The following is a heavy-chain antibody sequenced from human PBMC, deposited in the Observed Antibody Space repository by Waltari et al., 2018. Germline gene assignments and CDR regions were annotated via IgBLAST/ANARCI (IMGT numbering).Heavy chain of an antibody. CDR1: GFARRSYE. CDR2: IGTADDT. D-gene: IGHD4-17*01. CDR3: ARGGTVTDFDY. V-gene: IGHV3-13*01. J-gene: IGHJ4*01. Sequence: EVQLVESGGGLVKPGGSRRLSSAESGFARRSYELHWVRQATGKGLEWVSSIGTADDTYHSGSVKGRFTISRENAKNSLHLQMNALRAEDTAVYYCARGGTVTDFDYWGHGTLVIVSS.